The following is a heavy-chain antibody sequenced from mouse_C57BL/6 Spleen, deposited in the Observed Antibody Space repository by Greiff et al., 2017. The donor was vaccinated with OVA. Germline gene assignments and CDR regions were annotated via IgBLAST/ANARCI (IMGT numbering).Heavy chain of an antibody. J-gene: IGHJ1*03. Sequence: DVKLVESGGGLVQPGGSLKLSCAASGFSFSDYGMAWVRQAPRRRPVWVAFFSNLAYSIYYADTVTGRFTISRENAKNTMYLEMSSLRSEDTAMDYCARREGDHWYFDVWGTGTTLTVSS. D-gene: IGHD3-3*01. CDR2: FSNLAYSI. CDR3: ARREGDHWYFDV. V-gene: IGHV5-15*04. CDR1: GFSFSDYG.